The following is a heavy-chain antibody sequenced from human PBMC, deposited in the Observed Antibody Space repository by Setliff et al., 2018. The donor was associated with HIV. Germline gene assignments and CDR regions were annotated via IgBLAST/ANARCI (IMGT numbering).Heavy chain of an antibody. CDR1: GFTFSSYA. Sequence: PGGSLRLSCAASGFTFSSYAMSWVRQAPGKGLEWVSAISGSGGSTYYADSVKGQFTISRDNSKNTLYLQMNSLRAEDTAVYYCAKDPRAAVATICDYWGQGTLVTVSS. CDR3: AKDPRAAVATICDY. J-gene: IGHJ4*02. V-gene: IGHV3-23*01. D-gene: IGHD5-12*01. CDR2: ISGSGGST.